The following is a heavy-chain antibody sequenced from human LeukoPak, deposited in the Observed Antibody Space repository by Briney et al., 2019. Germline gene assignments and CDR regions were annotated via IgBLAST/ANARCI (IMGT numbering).Heavy chain of an antibody. Sequence: PGGSLRLSCAASGFTFSSYSMSWVRQAPGKGLEWVSSITTSSTYISYADSVKGRFTISRNNAKNSLYLQMNSLRAEDTAVYYCARGWHPSDISMKWGQGTMVTVSS. V-gene: IGHV3-21*01. CDR2: ITTSSTYI. CDR1: GFTFSSYS. D-gene: IGHD3-9*01. J-gene: IGHJ3*01. CDR3: ARGWHPSDISMK.